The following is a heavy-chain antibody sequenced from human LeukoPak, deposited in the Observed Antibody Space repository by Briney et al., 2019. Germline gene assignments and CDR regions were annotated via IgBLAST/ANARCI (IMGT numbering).Heavy chain of an antibody. V-gene: IGHV4-59*01. Sequence: SETLSLTCTVSGGSISSYYWSWIRQPPGKGLEWIGYIYYSGSTNYNPSLKSRVTISVDTSKNQFSLKLSSVTAADTAVYYCARDISSWSGGYYYMDVWGKGTTVTVSS. J-gene: IGHJ6*03. CDR2: IYYSGST. CDR1: GGSISSYY. D-gene: IGHD6-13*01. CDR3: ARDISSWSGGYYYMDV.